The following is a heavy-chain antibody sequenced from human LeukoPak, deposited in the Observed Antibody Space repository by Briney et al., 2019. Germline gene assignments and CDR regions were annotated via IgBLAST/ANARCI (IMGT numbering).Heavy chain of an antibody. V-gene: IGHV3-NL1*01. CDR1: GFVFSGYG. CDR3: ARGEAAAGTPPDY. CDR2: LSNSATAT. D-gene: IGHD6-13*01. J-gene: IGHJ4*02. Sequence: GGSLRLSCAASGFVFSGYGMHWVRQAPGKGLEWVSALSNSATATYYADSVKGRFTISRDNSKNTVWLQMSSLRAEDTAVYYCARGEAAAGTPPDYWGREPLVPVSS.